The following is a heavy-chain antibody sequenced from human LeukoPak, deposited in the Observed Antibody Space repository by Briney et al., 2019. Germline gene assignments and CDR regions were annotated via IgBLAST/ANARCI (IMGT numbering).Heavy chain of an antibody. J-gene: IGHJ6*02. CDR2: ISYDGSNK. V-gene: IGHV3-30*18. CDR1: GFPFSSYG. Sequence: GSLRLSCAASGFPFSSYGMHWVRQAPGKGLEWVAVISYDGSNKYYADSVKGRFTISRDNSKNTPYLQMNSLRAEDTAVYYCAKIRDYYGSGSYHYYGMDVWGQGTTVTVSS. CDR3: AKIRDYYGSGSYHYYGMDV. D-gene: IGHD3-10*01.